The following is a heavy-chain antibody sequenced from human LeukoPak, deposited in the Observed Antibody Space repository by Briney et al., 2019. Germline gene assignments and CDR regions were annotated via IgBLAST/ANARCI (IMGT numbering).Heavy chain of an antibody. D-gene: IGHD6-13*01. CDR2: ISYDGSNK. CDR3: AREYSSSFYFDS. V-gene: IGHV3-30*04. CDR1: GFTFSNYA. Sequence: GGSLRLSCGASGFTFSNYAMHWVHQAPGKGLEWVAVISYDGSNKYYADSVKGRFTISRDNSKNTLFLQMNSLRAEDTAVYYCAREYSSSFYFDSWGQGTLVTVSS. J-gene: IGHJ4*02.